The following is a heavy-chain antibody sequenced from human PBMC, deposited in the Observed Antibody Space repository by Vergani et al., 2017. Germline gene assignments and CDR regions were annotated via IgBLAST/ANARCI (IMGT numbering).Heavy chain of an antibody. J-gene: IGHJ5*02. CDR2: IYPGDSDT. Sequence: VQLQESGPGLVKPSETLSLTCTVSGYSISSGSYYWSWIRQPAGKGLEWMGIIYPGDSDTRYSPSFQGQVTIAADKAISLAYLQWNSLKASDTAMYYCARSGWGMGWLQSRWFDPWGQGTLVTVAS. V-gene: IGHV5-51*01. CDR1: GYSISSGSYYW. CDR3: ARSGWGMGWLQSRWFDP. D-gene: IGHD5-24*01.